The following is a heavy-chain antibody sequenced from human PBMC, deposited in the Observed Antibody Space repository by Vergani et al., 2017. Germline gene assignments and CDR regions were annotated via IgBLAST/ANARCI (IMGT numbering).Heavy chain of an antibody. Sequence: QVQLHESGPGLVKPSETLSLTCTVSGGSISSYYWSWTRQPPGKGLEWSGYIYYSGSTKYNPSLKSRVTISVDTSKNQFSLKLSSVTAADTAVYYCARAEGYSSSWYVVYWGKGTLVTVSS. CDR3: ARAEGYSSSWYVVY. D-gene: IGHD6-13*01. J-gene: IGHJ4*02. CDR1: GGSISSYY. V-gene: IGHV4-59*01. CDR2: IYYSGST.